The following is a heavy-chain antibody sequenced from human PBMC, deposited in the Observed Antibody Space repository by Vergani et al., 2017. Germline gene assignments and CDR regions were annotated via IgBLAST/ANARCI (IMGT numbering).Heavy chain of an antibody. Sequence: QLQLQESGPGLVKPSETLSLTCTVPGGSISSYYWSWIRQPAGKGLEWIGRIYTSGSTNYNPSLKSRVTMSVDTSKNQFSLKLSSVTAADTAVYYCARRSTEGARYWYFDLWGRGTLVTVSS. CDR2: IYTSGST. J-gene: IGHJ2*01. CDR1: GGSISSYY. D-gene: IGHD5/OR15-5a*01. V-gene: IGHV4-4*07. CDR3: ARRSTEGARYWYFDL.